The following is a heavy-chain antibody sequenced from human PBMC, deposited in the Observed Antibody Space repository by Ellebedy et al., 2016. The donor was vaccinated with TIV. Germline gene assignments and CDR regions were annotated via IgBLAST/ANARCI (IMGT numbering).Heavy chain of an antibody. CDR1: GFSFDIYS. CDR2: LTYDGSNQ. CDR3: AKGPMGTYYFDY. D-gene: IGHD7-27*01. V-gene: IGHV3-30*18. J-gene: IGHJ4*02. Sequence: PGGSLRLSCEASGFSFDIYSMHWVRQAPGKGLEWVAVLTYDGSNQHYADSVKGRFTISRDNSKHSLYLQMNSLRTEDTALYYCAKGPMGTYYFDYWGQGTLVTVSS.